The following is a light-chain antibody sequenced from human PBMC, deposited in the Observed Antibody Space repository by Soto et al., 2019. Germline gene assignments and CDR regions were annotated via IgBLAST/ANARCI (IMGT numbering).Light chain of an antibody. CDR2: EVS. V-gene: IGLV2-8*01. CDR1: RSDIGGYNY. J-gene: IGLJ7*01. CDR3: SSFAGSNNFVV. Sequence: QSALTQPPSASGSPGQSVTISCTGTRSDIGGYNYVSWYQQHPGKAHKLIIYEVSERPAGVPGRFSGSKSGNTASLTVSGLQAADEADYFCSSFAGSNNFVVFGGGTQLTVL.